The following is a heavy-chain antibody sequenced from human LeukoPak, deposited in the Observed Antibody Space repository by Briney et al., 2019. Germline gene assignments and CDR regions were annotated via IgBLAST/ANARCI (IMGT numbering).Heavy chain of an antibody. CDR1: GFTFSSYS. J-gene: IGHJ4*02. Sequence: GGSLRLSCATSGFTFSSYSMSWVRQAPGKGLEWISYISSRSRAIYYADSVKGRFTISRDNAKNSLYLQMSNLRAEDTAVYYCARWGTVWGLDYWGQGTVVTVSS. V-gene: IGHV3-48*01. CDR2: ISSRSRAI. CDR3: ARWGTVWGLDY. D-gene: IGHD3-16*01.